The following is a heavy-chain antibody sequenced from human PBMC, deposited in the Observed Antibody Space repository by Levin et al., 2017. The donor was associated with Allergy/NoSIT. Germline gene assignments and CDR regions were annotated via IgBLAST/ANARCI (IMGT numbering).Heavy chain of an antibody. D-gene: IGHD1-26*01. CDR3: ARLYSGSRPPDY. V-gene: IGHV4-39*01. Sequence: SETLSLTCTVSGGSIRSSTYYWGWIRQPPGKGLEWIGSIYYSGSTYYNPSLKSRVTISVDMSKNQISLKVGSVTAADTAVYYCARLYSGSRPPDYWGQGTLVTVSS. J-gene: IGHJ4*02. CDR2: IYYSGST. CDR1: GGSIRSSTYY.